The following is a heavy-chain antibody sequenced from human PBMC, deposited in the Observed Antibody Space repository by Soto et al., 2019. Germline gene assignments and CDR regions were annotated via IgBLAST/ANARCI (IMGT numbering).Heavy chain of an antibody. V-gene: IGHV3-23*01. CDR3: AKGSATSRPYYFDY. J-gene: IGHJ4*02. CDR1: GFTFSSYA. CDR2: ITGDGGDT. Sequence: LRLSCVASGFTFSSYAMSWVRQAPGKGLEWVSAITGDGGDTFHADSVRGRLTISRDNSRNTLYLQMDSLRAEDTALYYCAKGSATSRPYYFDYWGQGTLVTVPS.